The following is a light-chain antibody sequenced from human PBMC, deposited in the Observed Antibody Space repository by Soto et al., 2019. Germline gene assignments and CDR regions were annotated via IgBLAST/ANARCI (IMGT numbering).Light chain of an antibody. CDR1: QSVSKS. Sequence: EIVLTQSPAALSFSPGERATLSCRASQSVSKSLAWYQQKPGQAPRLLIYDASSKPIGIPARFTGSGSGTDFTLTISGLEPEDFEVYYCQQRSDWPLTFGGGTKVEIK. CDR2: DAS. V-gene: IGKV3-11*01. J-gene: IGKJ4*01. CDR3: QQRSDWPLT.